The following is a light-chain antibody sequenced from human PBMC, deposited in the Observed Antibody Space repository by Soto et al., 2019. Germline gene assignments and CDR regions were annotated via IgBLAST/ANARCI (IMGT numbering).Light chain of an antibody. CDR2: GAS. Sequence: EIVLTQSPCTLSLSPFERSTLSCRASQSVSNNYLAWYQQKPGQAPRLLIYGASNRATGIPDRFSGSGSGTDFTLTISRLETEDFAVYYCQQYGSSGTFGQGTKVDIK. V-gene: IGKV3-20*01. CDR3: QQYGSSGT. J-gene: IGKJ1*01. CDR1: QSVSNNY.